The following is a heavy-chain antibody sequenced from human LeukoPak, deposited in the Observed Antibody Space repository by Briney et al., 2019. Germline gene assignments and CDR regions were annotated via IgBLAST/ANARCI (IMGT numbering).Heavy chain of an antibody. D-gene: IGHD3-9*01. Sequence: HRASVKVSCKASGYTFTSYGISWVRQAPGQGLEWMGWISAYNGNTNYAQKLQGRVTMTTDTSTSTAYMELRSLRSDDTAVYYCARDHNYDILTGFDYWGQGTLVAVSS. CDR2: ISAYNGNT. J-gene: IGHJ4*02. CDR1: GYTFTSYG. V-gene: IGHV1-18*01. CDR3: ARDHNYDILTGFDY.